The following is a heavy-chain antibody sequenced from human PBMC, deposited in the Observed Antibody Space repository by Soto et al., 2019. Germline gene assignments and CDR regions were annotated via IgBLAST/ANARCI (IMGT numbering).Heavy chain of an antibody. V-gene: IGHV3-53*01. Sequence: GSLRLSCAVSGFSVSVGDMSWVRQAPGKGLEWLSVFYDGGRTYYGDSVQGRFTVSADTAKNTLYLQMNSLRADDTAIYFCASVGRMMGRFYRLDVWGQGTTVTVSS. J-gene: IGHJ6*02. CDR1: GFSVSVGD. CDR2: FYDGGRT. CDR3: ASVGRMMGRFYRLDV. D-gene: IGHD1-26*01.